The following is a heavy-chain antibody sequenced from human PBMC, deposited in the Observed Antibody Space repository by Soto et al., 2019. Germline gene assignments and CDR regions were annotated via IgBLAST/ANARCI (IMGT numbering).Heavy chain of an antibody. CDR3: ARVIAARLHYYYGMDV. V-gene: IGHV3-11*01. CDR1: GFTFSDYY. CDR2: ISSSDNTK. Sequence: GGSLRLSCAASGFTFSDYYMSWIRQAPGKGLEWVSYISSSDNTKFYVDSVKGRFTISGDNAKNSLYLQMNSLRAEDTAVYYCARVIAARLHYYYGMDVWGQGTTVTVSS. J-gene: IGHJ6*02. D-gene: IGHD6-6*01.